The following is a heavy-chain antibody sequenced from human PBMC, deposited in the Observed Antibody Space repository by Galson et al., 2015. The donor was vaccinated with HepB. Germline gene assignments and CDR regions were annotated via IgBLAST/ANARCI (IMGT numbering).Heavy chain of an antibody. D-gene: IGHD1-26*01. Sequence: SLRLSCAASGFTFSSNAMSWVRQAPGKGLEWVSVISGSGDRTYYIDSVKDRFTIFRDNSKNTLYLQMNSLRAEDTAVYYCAKDQYHTASGSYLNSWGQGTLVTVSS. CDR3: AKDQYHTASGSYLNS. V-gene: IGHV3-23*01. J-gene: IGHJ5*02. CDR2: ISGSGDRT. CDR1: GFTFSSNA.